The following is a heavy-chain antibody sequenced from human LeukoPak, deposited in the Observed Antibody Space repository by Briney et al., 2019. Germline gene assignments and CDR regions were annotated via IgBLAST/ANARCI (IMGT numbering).Heavy chain of an antibody. Sequence: PGGSLRLSCAASGFTFSSYAMHWVRQAPGKGLGWVAVISYDGSNKYYADSVKGRFTISRDNSKNTLYLRMNSLRAEDTAVYYCARAEGPYCSGGSCYLVVWGQGTTVTVSS. CDR2: ISYDGSNK. CDR3: ARAEGPYCSGGSCYLVV. J-gene: IGHJ6*02. CDR1: GFTFSSYA. V-gene: IGHV3-30*04. D-gene: IGHD2-15*01.